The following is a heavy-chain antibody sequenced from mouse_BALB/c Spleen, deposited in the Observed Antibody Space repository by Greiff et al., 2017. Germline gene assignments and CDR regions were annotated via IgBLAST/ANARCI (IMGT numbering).Heavy chain of an antibody. D-gene: IGHD1-1*01. J-gene: IGHJ4*01. CDR2: INPSTGYT. CDR3: ARFTTVVARWDY. V-gene: IGHV1-7*01. Sequence: VQLQQSGAELAKPGASVKMSCKASGYTFTSYWMHWVKQRPGQGLEWIGYINPSTGYTEYNQKFKDKATLTADKSSSTAYMQLSSLTSEDSAVYYCARFTTVVARWDYWGQGTSVTVSS. CDR1: GYTFTSYW.